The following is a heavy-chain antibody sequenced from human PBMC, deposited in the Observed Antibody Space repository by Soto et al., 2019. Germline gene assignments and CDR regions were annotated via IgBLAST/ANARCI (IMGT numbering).Heavy chain of an antibody. CDR2: INDSGDI. J-gene: IGHJ6*03. V-gene: IGHV4-34*01. CDR1: GGSFSGYQ. D-gene: IGHD3-10*01. Sequence: QVQLQQWGAGLLKPSETLSLTCAVYGGSFSGYQWSWIRQTPGKGLEWIGGINDSGDINYNPSLKRRVTILVGSPKKHSSLRLRSVTAADAAVYYCARGLILWFGELSRRGGYYYCMDVWGKGTTVTVSS. CDR3: ARGLILWFGELSRRGGYYYCMDV.